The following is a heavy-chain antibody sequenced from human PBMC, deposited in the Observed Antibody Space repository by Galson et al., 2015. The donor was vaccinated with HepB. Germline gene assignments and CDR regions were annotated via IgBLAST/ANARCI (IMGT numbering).Heavy chain of an antibody. D-gene: IGHD2-2*01. V-gene: IGHV6-1*01. CDR3: ARDQVVVVPAAMPNQRNYYYYGMDV. CDR2: TYYRSKWYN. J-gene: IGHJ6*02. CDR1: GDSVSSNSAA. Sequence: CAISGDSVSSNSAAWNWIRQSPSRGLEWLGRTYYRSKWYNDYAVSVKSRITINPDTSKNQFSLQLNSVTPEDTAVYYCARDQVVVVPAAMPNQRNYYYYGMDVWGQGTTVTVSS.